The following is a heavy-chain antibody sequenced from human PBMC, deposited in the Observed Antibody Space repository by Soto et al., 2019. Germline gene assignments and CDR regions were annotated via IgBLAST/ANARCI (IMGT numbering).Heavy chain of an antibody. CDR3: ARSVVVPAAPYHP. V-gene: IGHV1-3*01. J-gene: IGHJ5*02. D-gene: IGHD2-2*01. Sequence: GASVKVSCKASGYTFTSYAMQWVRQAPGQRLEWMGWINAGNGNTKYSQKFQGRVTITRDTSASTAYMELSSLRSEDTAVYYCARSVVVPAAPYHPWGQGTLVTVSS. CDR1: GYTFTSYA. CDR2: INAGNGNT.